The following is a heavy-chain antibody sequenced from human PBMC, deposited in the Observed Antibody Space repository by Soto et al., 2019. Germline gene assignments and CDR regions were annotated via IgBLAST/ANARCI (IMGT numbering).Heavy chain of an antibody. CDR1: GSTFTGYY. J-gene: IGHJ5*02. D-gene: IGHD2-15*01. Sequence: GASVKVSCKASGSTFTGYYMHWVRQAPGQGLEWMGWINPNSGGTNYAQKFQGWVTMTRDTSISTAYMELSRLRSDDTAVYYCATSGIYCSGGSCYPYNWFDPWGQGTLVTVSS. V-gene: IGHV1-2*04. CDR2: INPNSGGT. CDR3: ATSGIYCSGGSCYPYNWFDP.